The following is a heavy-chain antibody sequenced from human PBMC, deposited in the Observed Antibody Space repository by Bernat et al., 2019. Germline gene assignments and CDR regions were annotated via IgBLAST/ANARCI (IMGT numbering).Heavy chain of an antibody. CDR2: IYYSGST. J-gene: IGHJ6*03. V-gene: IGHV4-30-4*01. Sequence: QVQLQESGPGLVKPSQTLSLTCTVSGGSISSGDYYWSWIRQPPGKGLEWIGYIYYSGSTYYNPSLKSRVTISVDTSKNQFSLKLSSVTAADTAVYYCARAPSLVGILVDYYYYMDVWGKGTTVTVSS. CDR1: GGSISSGDYY. D-gene: IGHD3-22*01. CDR3: ARAPSLVGILVDYYYYMDV.